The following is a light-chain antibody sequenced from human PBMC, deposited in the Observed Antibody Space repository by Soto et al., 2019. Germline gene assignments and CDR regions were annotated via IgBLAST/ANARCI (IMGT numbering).Light chain of an antibody. J-gene: IGKJ2*01. CDR2: TTS. V-gene: IGKV1-39*01. CDR1: HSISTY. Sequence: DIPLTQSPSSLSASVGDRVTITCRASHSISTYLNWYQQKPGKAPSLLIYTTSRLQSGVPSRFSGSGSGTDFTLTIGGLQPADFAIYYCQHSYSSPYTFGLGTKVQIK. CDR3: QHSYSSPYT.